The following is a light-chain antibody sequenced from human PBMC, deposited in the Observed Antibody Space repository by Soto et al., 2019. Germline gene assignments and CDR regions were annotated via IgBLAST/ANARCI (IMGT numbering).Light chain of an antibody. CDR1: SSDVGKYNY. CDR3: CSYPGGNSVV. J-gene: IGLJ2*01. Sequence: QSALTQPPSASGSPGQSVTISCTGTSSDVGKYNYVSWYQQHPGKAPKLLIYEVTKWPPGVPNRFSGSQSGNTASLTVSGLQADDDADYYCCSYPGGNSVVFGGGTKLTVL. V-gene: IGLV2-8*01. CDR2: EVT.